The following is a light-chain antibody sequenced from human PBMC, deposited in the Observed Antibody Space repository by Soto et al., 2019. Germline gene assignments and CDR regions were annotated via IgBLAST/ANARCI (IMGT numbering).Light chain of an antibody. V-gene: IGKV1-5*03. J-gene: IGKJ1*01. Sequence: DFQMTQAPSTLSGSVGDRVTITCRASQTISSWLAWYQQKPGKAPTLLIYKASTLKSGVPSRFSGSGSGTEFTLTISSLQPDDFATYYCQHYNSYSEAFGQGTKVDIK. CDR1: QTISSW. CDR2: KAS. CDR3: QHYNSYSEA.